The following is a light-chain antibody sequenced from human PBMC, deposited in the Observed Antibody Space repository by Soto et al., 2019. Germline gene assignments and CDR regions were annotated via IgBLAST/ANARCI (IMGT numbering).Light chain of an antibody. Sequence: DIVMTQSPDSLAVSLGERATINCKSSQSVLYSSNNKNYIAWYQQRPGQPPKLLIYWTSTRESGVPDRFSGSGSGSDFTPTITSLQAEDVAVYYCQEYESTPPTFGHGTKLEIK. V-gene: IGKV4-1*01. CDR1: QSVLYSSNNKNY. CDR3: QEYESTPPT. J-gene: IGKJ2*01. CDR2: WTS.